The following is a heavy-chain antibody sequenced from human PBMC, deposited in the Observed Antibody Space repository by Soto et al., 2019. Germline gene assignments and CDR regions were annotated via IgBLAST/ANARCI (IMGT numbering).Heavy chain of an antibody. D-gene: IGHD2-21*01. Sequence: GGSLRLSCAASGFTFNTYAMNWVRQAPGKGLEWVASISGSVGTINYADSVKGGFTTSRDTSKNTLYLQMNSLSAEDTAVYYCAKGFFVVVSAIRTDEDFDVWGQGT. CDR1: GFTFNTYA. J-gene: IGHJ3*01. CDR3: AKGFFVVVSAIRTDEDFDV. CDR2: ISGSVGTI. V-gene: IGHV3-23*01.